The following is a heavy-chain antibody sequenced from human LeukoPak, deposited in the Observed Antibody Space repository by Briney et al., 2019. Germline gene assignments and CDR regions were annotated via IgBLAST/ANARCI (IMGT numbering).Heavy chain of an antibody. J-gene: IGHJ4*02. Sequence: GGSLRLSCAASGFTFSSYEMNWVRQAPGKGLEWVSYIGSSGSTIYYADSVKGRFTISRDNAKNSLYLQMNSLRAEDTAVYYCARDHGNVDTAMVKTFDYWGQGTLVTVSS. D-gene: IGHD5-18*01. CDR2: IGSSGSTI. V-gene: IGHV3-48*03. CDR1: GFTFSSYE. CDR3: ARDHGNVDTAMVKTFDY.